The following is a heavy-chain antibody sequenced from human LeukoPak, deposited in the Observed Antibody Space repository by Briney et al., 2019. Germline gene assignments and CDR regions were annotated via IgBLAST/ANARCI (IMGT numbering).Heavy chain of an antibody. CDR2: ISGSGGST. Sequence: GGSLRLSCAASGFTFSSYGMSWVRQAPGKGLEWVSAISGSGGSTYYADSVKGRFTISRDNSKNTLYLQMNSLRAEDTAVYYCAKDGRYYYGFRGYYYYMDVWGKGTTVTISS. CDR3: AKDGRYYYGFRGYYYYMDV. J-gene: IGHJ6*03. D-gene: IGHD3-10*01. V-gene: IGHV3-23*01. CDR1: GFTFSSYG.